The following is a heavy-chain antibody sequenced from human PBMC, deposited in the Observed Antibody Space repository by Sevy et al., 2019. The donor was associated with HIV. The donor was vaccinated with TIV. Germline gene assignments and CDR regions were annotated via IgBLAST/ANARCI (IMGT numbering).Heavy chain of an antibody. V-gene: IGHV3-21*04. CDR2: ISSSSSYI. J-gene: IGHJ3*01. CDR3: AKALNPALESMIEVIFRTLKGFDV. Sequence: GGSLRLSCAASGFTFSSYSMNWVRQAPGKGLEWVSSISSSSSYIYYADSVKGRFTISRDNSQNTLYLQMNSLRADDTAIYYCAKALNPALESMIEVIFRTLKGFDVWGQGTMVTVSS. D-gene: IGHD3-22*01. CDR1: GFTFSSYS.